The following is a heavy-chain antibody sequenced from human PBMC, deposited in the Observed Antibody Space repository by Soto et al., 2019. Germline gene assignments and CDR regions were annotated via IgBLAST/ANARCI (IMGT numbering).Heavy chain of an antibody. CDR1: GGSLSGYY. CDR2: INHSGST. Sequence: SETLSLTCAVYGGSLSGYYWSWIRQPPGKGLEWIGEINHSGSTNYNPSLKSRVTISVDTSKNQFSVKLSSVTAADTAVYYCARGRFGYSSRGWFDPWGQGTLVTDSS. J-gene: IGHJ5*02. D-gene: IGHD6-13*01. V-gene: IGHV4-34*01. CDR3: ARGRFGYSSRGWFDP.